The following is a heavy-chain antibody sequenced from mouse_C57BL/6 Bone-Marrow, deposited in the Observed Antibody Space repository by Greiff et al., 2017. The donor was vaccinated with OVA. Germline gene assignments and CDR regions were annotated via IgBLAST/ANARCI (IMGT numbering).Heavy chain of an antibody. V-gene: IGHV1-22*01. CDR2: INPNNGGT. J-gene: IGHJ4*01. D-gene: IGHD1-1*02. CDR1: GYTFTDYN. CDR3: ARVRIWWYYAMDY. Sequence: EVQLQQSGPELVKPGASVKMSCKASGYTFTDYNMHWVKQSHGKSLEWIGYINPNNGGTSYNQKFKGKATLTVNKSSSTAYMELRSLTSEDSAVYYCARVRIWWYYAMDYWGQGTSVTVSS.